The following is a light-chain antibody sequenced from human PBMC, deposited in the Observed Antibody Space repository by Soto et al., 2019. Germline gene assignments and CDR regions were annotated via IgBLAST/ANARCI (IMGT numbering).Light chain of an antibody. CDR3: GTWDSRVIAVV. CDR1: TSNIGKNY. CDR2: DNN. Sequence: QSVLTQPPSVSAASGQKVTIFCSGSTSNIGKNYVSWYQQLPGTAPKLLIYDNNKRPSGIPDRFSGSKSGTSATLGITGLQTGDEADYYCGTWDSRVIAVVFGGGTKLTVL. J-gene: IGLJ2*01. V-gene: IGLV1-51*01.